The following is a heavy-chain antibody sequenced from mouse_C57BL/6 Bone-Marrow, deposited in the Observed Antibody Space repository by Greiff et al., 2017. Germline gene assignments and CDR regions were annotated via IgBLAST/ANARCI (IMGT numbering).Heavy chain of an antibody. J-gene: IGHJ2*01. V-gene: IGHV14-1*01. CDR3: TVYYDGSSPYYFDY. D-gene: IGHD1-1*01. Sequence: EVQLQQSGAELVRPGASVKLSCTASGFNIKDYYMHWVKQRPEQGLEWIGRIDPEDGDTEYAPKFQGKATMTADTSSNTAYLQLSSLTSEDTAVYYCTVYYDGSSPYYFDYWGQGTTLTVSS. CDR2: IDPEDGDT. CDR1: GFNIKDYY.